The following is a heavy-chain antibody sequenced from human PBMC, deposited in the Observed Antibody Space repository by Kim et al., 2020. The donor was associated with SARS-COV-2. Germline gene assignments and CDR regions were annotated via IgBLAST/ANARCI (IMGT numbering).Heavy chain of an antibody. CDR1: GDSVSSNSAT. V-gene: IGHV6-1*01. CDR2: TYYRSKWSS. Sequence: SQTLSLTCDISGDSVSSNSATWSWIRQSPSRGLEWLGRTYYRSKWSSDYAVSVKGRITINPDTSKNQFSLQLNSVTPEDTAVYFCTRDSSGRPLDVWGQGTTVPVSS. J-gene: IGHJ6*02. D-gene: IGHD6-25*01. CDR3: TRDSSGRPLDV.